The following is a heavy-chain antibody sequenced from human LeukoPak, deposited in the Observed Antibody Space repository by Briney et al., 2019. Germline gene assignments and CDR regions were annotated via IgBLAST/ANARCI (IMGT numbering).Heavy chain of an antibody. V-gene: IGHV4-34*01. J-gene: IGHJ4*02. Sequence: PSETLSLTCAVYGGSFSGYYWSWIRQPPGKGLEWIGEINHSGSTNYNPSLKSRVTISVDTSKNQFSLKLSSVTAADTAVYYCARGNHRVGATVFDYWGQGTLVTVSS. CDR2: INHSGST. D-gene: IGHD1-26*01. CDR3: ARGNHRVGATVFDY. CDR1: GGSFSGYY.